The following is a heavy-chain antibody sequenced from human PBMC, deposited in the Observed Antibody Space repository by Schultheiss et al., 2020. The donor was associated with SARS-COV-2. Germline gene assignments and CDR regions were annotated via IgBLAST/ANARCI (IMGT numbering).Heavy chain of an antibody. J-gene: IGHJ4*02. CDR2: INGDGSTT. CDR1: GFTFSSYW. Sequence: GGSLRLSCAASGFTFSSYWMHWVRQVPGKGLVWVSNINGDGSTTSYADSVKGRFTISRHNSKNTLYLQMNSLRAEDTAVYYCARTYYDILTGYYKDYWGQGTLVTVSS. D-gene: IGHD3-9*01. CDR3: ARTYYDILTGYYKDY. V-gene: IGHV3-74*01.